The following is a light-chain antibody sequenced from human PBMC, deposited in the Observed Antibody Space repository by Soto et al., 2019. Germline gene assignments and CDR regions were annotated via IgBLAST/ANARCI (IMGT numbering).Light chain of an antibody. CDR2: SNN. V-gene: IGLV1-44*01. J-gene: IGLJ1*01. Sequence: QSVLTQPPSASGTPVQRVTISCSGSSSNIGSNTVNWYQQLPGTAPKLLIYSNNQRPSGVPDRFSGSKSGTSASLAISGLQSEDEADYYCAAWDDSLNGQVFGTGTKVTVL. CDR1: SSNIGSNT. CDR3: AAWDDSLNGQV.